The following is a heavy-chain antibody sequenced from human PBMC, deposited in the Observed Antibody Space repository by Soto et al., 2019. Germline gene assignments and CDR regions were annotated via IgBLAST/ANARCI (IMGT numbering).Heavy chain of an antibody. CDR2: MYPDDSDI. V-gene: IGHV5-51*01. CDR3: ATAYVYDFENSNYYRDAFDI. Sequence: PAESRKLSCQASGYSFSFYWIGWVRQMPGKCLDWMAIMYPDDSDIRYSPSFEAHVTISADKSTSTAFLQWSSLKASDTAMYYCATAYVYDFENSNYYRDAFDIWGQGTLVTVSS. D-gene: IGHD3-22*01. J-gene: IGHJ3*02. CDR1: GYSFSFYW.